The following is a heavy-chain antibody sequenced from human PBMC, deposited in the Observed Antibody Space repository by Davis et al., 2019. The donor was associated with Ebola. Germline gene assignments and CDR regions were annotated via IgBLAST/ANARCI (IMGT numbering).Heavy chain of an antibody. CDR3: ARVPLVGWQLVLFFDY. Sequence: MPSETLSLTCTVSGGSISSSSYYWGWIRQPPGKGLEWIGSIYYSGSTYYNPSLKSRVTISVDTSKNQFSLKLSSVTAADTAVYYCARVPLVGWQLVLFFDYWGQGTLVTVSS. CDR2: IYYSGST. V-gene: IGHV4-39*01. J-gene: IGHJ4*02. CDR1: GGSISSSSYY. D-gene: IGHD6-6*01.